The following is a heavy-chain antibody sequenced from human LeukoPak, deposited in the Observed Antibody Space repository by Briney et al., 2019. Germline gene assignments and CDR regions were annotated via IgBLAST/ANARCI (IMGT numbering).Heavy chain of an antibody. CDR3: ASPKRGDAILPDH. D-gene: IGHD3-10*01. CDR2: ISYEGSSK. CDR1: GFTFSNYA. J-gene: IGHJ5*02. V-gene: IGHV3-30*04. Sequence: GGSLRLSCVASGFTFSNYAMHWVRQAPGKGLEWVAVISYEGSSKYYADSVKGRFTISRDNSKNTLHLQMDSLRDEDTAVYYCASPKRGDAILPDHWGQGTLVTVSS.